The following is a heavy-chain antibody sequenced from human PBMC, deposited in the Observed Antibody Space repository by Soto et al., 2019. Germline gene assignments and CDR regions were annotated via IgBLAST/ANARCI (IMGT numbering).Heavy chain of an antibody. CDR2: VYYTGTT. CDR3: ARDTVLTGMFDL. D-gene: IGHD4-17*01. V-gene: IGHV4-59*01. Sequence: SETLSLTCTVSGGSIGSYHWIWVRQPPGKGLEWIASVYYTGTTNYNPSLGSRVTISIDALENQISLKLTSVTAADTALYYCARDTVLTGMFDLWGQGTLVTVSS. J-gene: IGHJ5*02. CDR1: GGSIGSYH.